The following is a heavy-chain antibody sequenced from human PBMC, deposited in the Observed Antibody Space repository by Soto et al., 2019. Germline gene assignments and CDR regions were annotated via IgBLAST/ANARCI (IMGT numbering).Heavy chain of an antibody. CDR1: GFTFNTYD. V-gene: IGHV3-21*01. J-gene: IGHJ5*02. Sequence: EVQLVESGGGLVKPGGSLRLSCAASGFTFNTYDMNWVRQAPGKGLEWVSSITTSSAYLYYADSLKGRITISRANAKNALFLQMNSLRAEYTAVYYCVRSGTARLLRHSWFDTWGQGTLVTVSS. D-gene: IGHD2-21*01. CDR3: VRSGTARLLRHSWFDT. CDR2: ITTSSAYL.